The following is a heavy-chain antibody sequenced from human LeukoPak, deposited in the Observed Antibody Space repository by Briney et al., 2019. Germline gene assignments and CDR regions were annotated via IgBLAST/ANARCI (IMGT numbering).Heavy chain of an antibody. J-gene: IGHJ4*02. V-gene: IGHV1-24*01. D-gene: IGHD5-18*01. Sequence: ASVKVSCKVSGYTLTELSMHWVRQAPGKGLEWMGGFDPEDGETLYAQKYQGRATMTEDTSTDAAYMELSSLRSEDTAVYFCTTDIYSYGPPRDYWGQETLVTVSS. CDR3: TTDIYSYGPPRDY. CDR2: FDPEDGET. CDR1: GYTLTELS.